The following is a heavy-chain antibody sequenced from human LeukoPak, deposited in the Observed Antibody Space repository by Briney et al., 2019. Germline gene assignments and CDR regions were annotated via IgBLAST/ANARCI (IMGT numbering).Heavy chain of an antibody. D-gene: IGHD3-10*01. J-gene: IGHJ4*02. V-gene: IGHV1-18*04. CDR1: GYTFTGYY. CDR3: ASCGYYYAPGSCRHDH. CDR2: ISVYNGNT. Sequence: ASVKVSCKASGYTFTGYYMHWVRQAPGQGLEWMGWISVYNGNTNYAQKFQGRVTMTTDTSTGTAYMELRSLRSDDTAVYYCASCGYYYAPGSCRHDHWGQGTLVTVSS.